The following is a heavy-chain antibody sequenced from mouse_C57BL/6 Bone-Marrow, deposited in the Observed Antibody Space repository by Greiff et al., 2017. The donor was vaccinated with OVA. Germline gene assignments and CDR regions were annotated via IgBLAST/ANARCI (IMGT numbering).Heavy chain of an antibody. J-gene: IGHJ4*01. CDR1: GFSLTSYG. CDR2: IWSGGGS. D-gene: IGHD2-12*01. CDR3: AKKGGGRRIHYSMDY. Sequence: VKLQESGPGLVQPSQSLSITCTVSGFSLTSYGVPWVRQSPGTGLEWLGVIWSGGGSDYNAAFMSSLCITKDNSKSHVFFKMNSLQADDTAIYYCAKKGGGRRIHYSMDYWGQGTSVTVSS. V-gene: IGHV2-5*01.